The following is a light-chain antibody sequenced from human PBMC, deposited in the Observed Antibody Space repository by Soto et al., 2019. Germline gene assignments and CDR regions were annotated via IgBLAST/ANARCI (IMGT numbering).Light chain of an antibody. CDR3: QQRSSWWT. J-gene: IGKJ1*01. CDR1: QSVSSY. Sequence: EIVLTQSPATLSLSPGERATLSCRASQSVSSYLALDQHKPGQAPRLRIYDASNRATVIPVRFSGSGSGTDFTLTISSLEAEDSAVYYCQQRSSWWTFGQGTKVEIK. CDR2: DAS. V-gene: IGKV3-11*01.